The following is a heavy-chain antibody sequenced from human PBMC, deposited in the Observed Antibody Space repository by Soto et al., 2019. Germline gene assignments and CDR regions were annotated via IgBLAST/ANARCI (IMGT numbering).Heavy chain of an antibody. V-gene: IGHV3-7*01. CDR3: ARDEGDIVVVPAAPTPRWYYYYYMDV. CDR2: IKQDGSEK. J-gene: IGHJ6*03. Sequence: GGSLRLSCAASGFTFSSYWMSWVRQAPGKGLEWVANIKQDGSEKYYVDSVKGRFTISRDNAKNSLYLPMNSLRAEDTAVYYCARDEGDIVVVPAAPTPRWYYYYYMDVWGKGTTVTVSS. D-gene: IGHD2-2*01. CDR1: GFTFSSYW.